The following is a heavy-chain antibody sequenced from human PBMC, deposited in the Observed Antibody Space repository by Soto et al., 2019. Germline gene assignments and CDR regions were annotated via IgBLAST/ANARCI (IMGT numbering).Heavy chain of an antibody. CDR2: IYYSGST. CDR1: GDSMTGRY. J-gene: IGHJ4*02. CDR3: ARGGGNYYESRGPQRTFDD. D-gene: IGHD3-22*01. V-gene: IGHV4-59*08. Sequence: SETLSLTCTVSGDSMTGRYWSWIRQPPGKGLEWIGYIYYSGSTKYNPSLKSRVTISVDTSKNQFSLKLSSVTAADTAVYYCARGGGNYYESRGPQRTFDDGRQGTLDTLS.